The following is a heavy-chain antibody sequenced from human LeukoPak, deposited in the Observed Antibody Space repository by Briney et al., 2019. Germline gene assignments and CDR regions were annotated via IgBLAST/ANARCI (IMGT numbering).Heavy chain of an antibody. CDR1: GYTFTSYD. J-gene: IGHJ6*02. Sequence: ASVKVSCKASGYTFTSYDINWVRQATGQGLEWMGWMNPNSGNTGYAQKFQGRVTMTRNTSISTAYMELSSLRSEDTAVYYCARGSAVGDDFYYYGMDVWGQGTTVTVSS. D-gene: IGHD3-16*01. V-gene: IGHV1-8*01. CDR2: MNPNSGNT. CDR3: ARGSAVGDDFYYYGMDV.